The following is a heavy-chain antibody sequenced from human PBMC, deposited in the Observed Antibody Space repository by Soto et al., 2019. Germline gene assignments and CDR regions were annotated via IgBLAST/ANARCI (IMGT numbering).Heavy chain of an antibody. D-gene: IGHD1-26*01. CDR3: ARGSGSSWFAS. Sequence: QVQLVQSGAEEKKPGASVKVSCKASGYTFTYNFIHWVRQAPGQSLEWMGWINAGNGNTKSSQKFQDRVTITRDTSESTAYMEVSSLRSEATAVYYCARGSGSSWFASWGQGTLVTVSS. CDR2: INAGNGNT. J-gene: IGHJ5*01. V-gene: IGHV1-3*05. CDR1: GYTFTYNF.